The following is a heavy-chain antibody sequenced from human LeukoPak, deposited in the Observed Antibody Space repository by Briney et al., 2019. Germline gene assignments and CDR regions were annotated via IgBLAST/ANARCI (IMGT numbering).Heavy chain of an antibody. CDR2: ISGSGGST. V-gene: IGHV3-23*01. D-gene: IGHD3-10*01. Sequence: PGGSLRLSCAASGFTFSSYAMSWVRQAPGKGLEWVSAISGSGGSTYYADSVKGRFTISRDNSKNTLYLQMNSLGAVDTAVYYCAKNRFRQYYYGSGSYYNVDYFDYWGQGTLVTVSS. CDR1: GFTFSSYA. J-gene: IGHJ4*02. CDR3: AKNRFRQYYYGSGSYYNVDYFDY.